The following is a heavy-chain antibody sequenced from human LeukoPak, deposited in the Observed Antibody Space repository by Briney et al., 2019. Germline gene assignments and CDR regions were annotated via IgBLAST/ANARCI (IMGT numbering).Heavy chain of an antibody. V-gene: IGHV4-59*01. Sequence: PSETLSLTCTVSGGSISSYYWSWIRQPPGKGLVWIGYFYYSGSTNYNPSLKSRVTISVDTSKNQFSLKLSSVTAADTAVYYCARDPGRGTTNPLDYWGQGTLVTVSS. J-gene: IGHJ4*02. CDR2: FYYSGST. CDR3: ARDPGRGTTNPLDY. CDR1: GGSISSYY. D-gene: IGHD1-14*01.